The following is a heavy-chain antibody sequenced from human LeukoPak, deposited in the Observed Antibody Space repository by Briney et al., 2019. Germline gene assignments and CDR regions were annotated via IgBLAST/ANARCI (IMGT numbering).Heavy chain of an antibody. V-gene: IGHV4-59*01. CDR2: IYYSGST. Sequence: SETLFLTCTVSGGSISPYYWSWIRQPPGKGLEWIGYIYYSGSTNYNPSLKSRVTISLDTSKNQFSLKLSSVTAADTAVYYCARSTWLLDKWGQGTLVTVSS. J-gene: IGHJ4*02. CDR3: ARSTWLLDK. CDR1: GGSISPYY. D-gene: IGHD3-22*01.